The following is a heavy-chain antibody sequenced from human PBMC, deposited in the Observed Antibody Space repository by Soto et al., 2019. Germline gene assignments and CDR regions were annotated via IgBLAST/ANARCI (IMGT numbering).Heavy chain of an antibody. CDR3: ASGVNGGSCCDAFDI. CDR1: GGTFSSYA. J-gene: IGHJ3*02. CDR2: IIPIFGTA. Sequence: QVQLVQSGAEVKKPGSSVKVSCKASGGTFSSYAISWVRQAPGQGLEWMGGIIPIFGTANYAQKFQGRVTIXXDXSXXTAYMELSSLRSEHTAVYYCASGVNGGSCCDAFDIWGQGTMVTVSS. D-gene: IGHD2-15*01. V-gene: IGHV1-69*12.